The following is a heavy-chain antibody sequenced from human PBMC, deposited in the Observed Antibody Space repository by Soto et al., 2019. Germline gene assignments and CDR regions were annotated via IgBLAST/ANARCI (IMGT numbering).Heavy chain of an antibody. V-gene: IGHV1-69*12. CDR3: ASGIQLWLRRINNGYSG. CDR2: IIPMFGTA. D-gene: IGHD5-18*01. CDR1: GGTFSTYA. J-gene: IGHJ4*02. Sequence: QVQLVQSGAELKKPESSVKVSCKAPGGTFSTYAISWVRQAPGQGLEWMGGIIPMFGTANYAQRFQDRVTITAEESTNTVYMELSSLRSEDTAVYFCASGIQLWLRRINNGYSGWGQGTLVTVSS.